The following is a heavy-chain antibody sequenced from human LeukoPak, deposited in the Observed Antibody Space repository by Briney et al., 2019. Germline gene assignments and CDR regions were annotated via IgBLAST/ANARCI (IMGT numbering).Heavy chain of an antibody. V-gene: IGHV3-7*01. CDR1: GFTFSTYA. Sequence: QSGGSLRLSCTASGFTFSTYAMSWVRQAPGTGQGWGANIEQDGSEKYYVDSMNGRFTISRDNDKNSLSLQMNSLRAEDTAVYYCARAGRYSSGQFGMDVWGQGTTVTVSS. D-gene: IGHD6-19*01. J-gene: IGHJ6*02. CDR3: ARAGRYSSGQFGMDV. CDR2: IEQDGSEK.